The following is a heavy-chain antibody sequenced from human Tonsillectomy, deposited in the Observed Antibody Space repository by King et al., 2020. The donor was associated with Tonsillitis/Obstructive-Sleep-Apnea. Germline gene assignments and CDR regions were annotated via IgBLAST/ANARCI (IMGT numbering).Heavy chain of an antibody. Sequence: QVQLVQSGGGVVQPGGSLRLSCAASGFTFSSYAMHWVRQAPGKGLEWVAVISFDGSNKYYADSAKGRFTISRDNSKNTLYLQMNSLRAEDTAVYYCASIRRGSYYGSKQDVFDIWGQGTMVTVSS. J-gene: IGHJ3*02. CDR2: ISFDGSNK. D-gene: IGHD3-10*01. CDR3: ASIRRGSYYGSKQDVFDI. V-gene: IGHV3-30*04. CDR1: GFTFSSYA.